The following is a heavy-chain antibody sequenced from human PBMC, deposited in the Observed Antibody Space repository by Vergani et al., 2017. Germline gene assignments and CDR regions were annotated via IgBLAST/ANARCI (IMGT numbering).Heavy chain of an antibody. V-gene: IGHV4-4*09. Sequence: QVQLQESGPGLVKSSETLSLTCSVSFDSIRNLYCNWIRQPPGKGLEWIGSLYASGSTYYSPSLKSRVAISIDTSKNHFSLRLSSVTAADTAVYYCARHLRGYSYGVFDDWGQGREVTVSS. CDR1: FDSIRNLY. CDR3: ARHLRGYSYGVFDD. CDR2: LYASGST. J-gene: IGHJ4*02. D-gene: IGHD5-18*01.